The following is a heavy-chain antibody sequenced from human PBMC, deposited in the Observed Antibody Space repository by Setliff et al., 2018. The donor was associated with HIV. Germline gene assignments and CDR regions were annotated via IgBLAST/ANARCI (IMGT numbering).Heavy chain of an antibody. V-gene: IGHV3-23*01. CDR3: AKAPPTSSWPHWYFDL. J-gene: IGHJ2*01. Sequence: GGSLRLSCAASGFTFSIYAMHWVRQAPGKGLEWVSAISGSGGSPYYADSVKGRFTISRDNSKNTLYLQMNSLRAEDTAVYYCAKAPPTSSWPHWYFDLWGRGTLVTVSS. CDR1: GFTFSIYA. D-gene: IGHD6-13*01. CDR2: ISGSGGSP.